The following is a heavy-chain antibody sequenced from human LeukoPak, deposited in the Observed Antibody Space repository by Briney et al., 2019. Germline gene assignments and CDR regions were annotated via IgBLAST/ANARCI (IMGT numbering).Heavy chain of an antibody. V-gene: IGHV3-20*04. Sequence: GGSLRLSCAASGFTFNGYAMSWVRQAPGKGLEWVSSITASGGTAFYADSVKGRFTISRDNAKNSLYLQMNSLRAEDTAVYYCARDSAVVAATPNYFDYWGQGTLVTVSS. CDR3: ARDSAVVAATPNYFDY. CDR1: GFTFNGYA. J-gene: IGHJ4*02. D-gene: IGHD2-15*01. CDR2: ITASGGTA.